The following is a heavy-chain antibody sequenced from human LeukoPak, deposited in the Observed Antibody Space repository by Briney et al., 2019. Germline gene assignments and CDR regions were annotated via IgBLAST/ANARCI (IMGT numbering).Heavy chain of an antibody. CDR3: ASPRSSSGWKLEY. D-gene: IGHD6-19*01. CDR1: GFTFSSYS. CDR2: ISSSSSYI. Sequence: PGGSLRLSCAASGFTFSSYSMNWVRQAPGKGLEWVSSISSSSSYIYYADSVKGRFTTSRDNAKNSLYLQMNSLRAEDTAVYYCASPRSSSGWKLEYWGQGTLVTVSS. V-gene: IGHV3-21*01. J-gene: IGHJ4*02.